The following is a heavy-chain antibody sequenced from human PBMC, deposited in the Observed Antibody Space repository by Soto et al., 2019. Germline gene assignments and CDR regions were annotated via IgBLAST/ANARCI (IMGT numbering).Heavy chain of an antibody. CDR2: IYHSGST. V-gene: IGHV4-4*02. J-gene: IGHJ4*02. D-gene: IGHD6-19*01. CDR3: ARVAVAGTRVDY. CDR1: GGSIISSSW. Sequence: SETLSLTCAVSGGSIISSSWWSWVRQPPGKGLEWIGEIYHSGSTNYNPSLKSRVTISVDKSKNQFSLKLSSVTAADTAVYYCARVAVAGTRVDYWGQGTLVTVSS.